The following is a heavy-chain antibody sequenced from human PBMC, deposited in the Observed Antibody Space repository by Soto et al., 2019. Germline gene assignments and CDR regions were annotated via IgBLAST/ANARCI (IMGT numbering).Heavy chain of an antibody. J-gene: IGHJ4*02. V-gene: IGHV4-59*01. CDR3: ASAYDFWTLDY. CDR1: GGSISSYY. D-gene: IGHD3-3*01. CDR2: IYYSGST. Sequence: ETLSLTCTVSGGSISSYYWSWIRQPPGKGLEWIGYIYYSGSTNYNPSLKSRVTISVDTSKNQFSLKLSSVTAADTAVYYCASAYDFWTLDYWGQGTLVTVSS.